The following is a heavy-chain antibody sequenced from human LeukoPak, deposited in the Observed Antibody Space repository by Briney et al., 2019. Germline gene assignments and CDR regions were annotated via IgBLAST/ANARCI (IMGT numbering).Heavy chain of an antibody. Sequence: ASVKVSCKASGYTFTIFDITWVRQATGQGLECMGWMNPNSGKTGYAQKFQGRVTITRDTSMGTAYMELSSLRSDDSAVYYCAGDYTAMVKRFDPWGQGTLVTVSS. CDR1: GYTFTIFD. J-gene: IGHJ5*02. V-gene: IGHV1-8*03. CDR3: AGDYTAMVKRFDP. D-gene: IGHD5-18*01. CDR2: MNPNSGKT.